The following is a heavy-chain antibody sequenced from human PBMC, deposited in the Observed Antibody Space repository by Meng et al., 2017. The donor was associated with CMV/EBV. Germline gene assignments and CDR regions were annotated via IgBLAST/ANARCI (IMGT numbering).Heavy chain of an antibody. V-gene: IGHV1-69*01. Sequence: SCKGSGGTFSSYAISWVRQAPGQGLEWMGGIIPIFGTANYAQKFQGRVTITADESTSTAYMELSSLRSEDTAVYYCARCRTELVLPDYWGQGTLVTVSS. CDR1: GGTFSSYA. D-gene: IGHD1-26*01. CDR3: ARCRTELVLPDY. CDR2: IIPIFGTA. J-gene: IGHJ4*02.